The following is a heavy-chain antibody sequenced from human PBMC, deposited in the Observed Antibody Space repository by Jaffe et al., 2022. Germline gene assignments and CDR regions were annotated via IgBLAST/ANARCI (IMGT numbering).Heavy chain of an antibody. CDR2: IYHSGST. CDR3: ARLRLWFGELFTYYFDY. J-gene: IGHJ4*02. CDR1: GYSISSGYY. V-gene: IGHV4-38-2*01. Sequence: QVQLQESGPGLVKPSETLSLTCAVSGYSISSGYYWGWIRQPPGKGLEWIGSIYHSGSTYYNPSLKSRVTISVDTSKNQFSLKLSSVTAADTAVYYCARLRLWFGELFTYYFDYWGQGTLVTVSS. D-gene: IGHD3-10*01.